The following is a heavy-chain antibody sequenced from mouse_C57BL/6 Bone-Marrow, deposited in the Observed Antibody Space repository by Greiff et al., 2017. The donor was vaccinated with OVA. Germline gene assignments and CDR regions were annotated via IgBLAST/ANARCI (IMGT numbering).Heavy chain of an antibody. D-gene: IGHD2-4*01. CDR1: GFTFSSYG. Sequence: EVKVVESGGDLVKPGGSLKLSCAASGFTFSSYGMSWVRQTPDKRLEWVATISSGGSYTYYPDSVKGRFTISRDNAKNTLYLQMSSLKSEDTAMYYCARRYDYDDWYFDVWGTGTTVTVSS. CDR2: ISSGGSYT. J-gene: IGHJ1*03. V-gene: IGHV5-6*02. CDR3: ARRYDYDDWYFDV.